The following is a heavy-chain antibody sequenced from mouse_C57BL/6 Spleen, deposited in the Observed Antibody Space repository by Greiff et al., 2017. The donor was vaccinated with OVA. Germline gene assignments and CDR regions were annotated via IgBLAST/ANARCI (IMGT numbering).Heavy chain of an antibody. CDR2: IDPSDSYT. CDR3: ARGDTTYWYFDV. J-gene: IGHJ1*03. D-gene: IGHD1-1*01. V-gene: IGHV1-69*01. CDR1: GYTFTSYW. Sequence: VQLQQPGAELVMPGASVKLSCKASGYTFTSYWMHWVKQRPGQGLEWIGEIDPSDSYTNYNQKFKGKSTLSVDKSSSTAYMQLSSLTSRDSAVYYCARGDTTYWYFDVWGTGTTVTVSS.